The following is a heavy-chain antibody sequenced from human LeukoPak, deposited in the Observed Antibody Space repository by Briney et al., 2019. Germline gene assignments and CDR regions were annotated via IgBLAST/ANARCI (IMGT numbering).Heavy chain of an antibody. V-gene: IGHV3-11*04. J-gene: IGHJ6*03. Sequence: GGSLRLSCAASGFTFSDNYMSWIRQAPGKGLECISYISSSGSTIYYADSVKGRFTISRDNAENSLYLQMNSLRAEDTAVYYCATGGGYYYMDVWGKGTTVTVSS. D-gene: IGHD3-10*01. CDR2: ISSSGSTI. CDR1: GFTFSDNY. CDR3: ATGGGYYYMDV.